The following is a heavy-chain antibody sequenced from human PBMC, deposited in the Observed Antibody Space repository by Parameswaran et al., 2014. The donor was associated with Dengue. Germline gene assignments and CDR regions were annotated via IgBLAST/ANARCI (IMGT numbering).Heavy chain of an antibody. Sequence: VRQAPGKGLEWVAVISYDGSNKYYADSAKGRFTISRDNSKNTLYLQMNSLRAEDTAVYYCARDAIAKRAAAGTDWYFDLWGRGTLVTVSS. CDR3: ARDAIAKRAAAGTDWYFDL. D-gene: IGHD6-13*01. CDR2: ISYDGSNK. V-gene: IGHV3-30*04. J-gene: IGHJ2*01.